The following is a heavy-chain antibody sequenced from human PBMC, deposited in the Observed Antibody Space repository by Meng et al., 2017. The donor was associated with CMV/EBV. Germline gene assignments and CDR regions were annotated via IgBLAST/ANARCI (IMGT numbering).Heavy chain of an antibody. J-gene: IGHJ5*02. D-gene: IGHD6-19*01. V-gene: IGHV1-2*02. CDR3: ARDRVAVAGNHWFDP. Sequence: GQMLQPGAEWKKPGAPVKVSCKASGYTFTGYYMHWVRQAPGQGLEWMGWINPNSGGTNYAQKFQGRVTMTRDTSISTAYMELSRLRSDDTAVYYCARDRVAVAGNHWFDPWGQGTLVTVSS. CDR1: GYTFTGYY. CDR2: INPNSGGT.